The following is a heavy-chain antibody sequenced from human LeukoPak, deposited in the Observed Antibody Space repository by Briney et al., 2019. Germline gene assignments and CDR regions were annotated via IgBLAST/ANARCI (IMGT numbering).Heavy chain of an antibody. CDR2: INSDGSST. J-gene: IGHJ4*02. D-gene: IGHD4-17*01. CDR3: ASGPGDFGDPFDD. CDR1: GFTFSSYW. Sequence: PGGSLRLSCAASGFTFSSYWMHWVRQAPGKGLVWVSRINSDGSSTSYADSVKGRFTISRDNAKNTLYLQMYSLRVEDTAVYYCASGPGDFGDPFDDWGQGTLVTVSS. V-gene: IGHV3-74*01.